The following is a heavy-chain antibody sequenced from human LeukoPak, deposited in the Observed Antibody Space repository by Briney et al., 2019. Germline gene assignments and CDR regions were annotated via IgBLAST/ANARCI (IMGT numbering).Heavy chain of an antibody. CDR2: TYYRSKCYS. D-gene: IGHD5-12*01. J-gene: IGHJ3*02. CDR3: ARGGLISVANTPLGAFDI. CDR1: GDSVSRTTAG. V-gene: IGHV6-1*01. Sequence: SQTLSLTCAISGDSVSRTTAGWNWIRQSPSRGLEWLVRTYYRSKCYSDFAPSVRNRITINPDTSKNQFSLQLNSVNPEDTAVYYCARGGLISVANTPLGAFDIWGQGTMVSVSS.